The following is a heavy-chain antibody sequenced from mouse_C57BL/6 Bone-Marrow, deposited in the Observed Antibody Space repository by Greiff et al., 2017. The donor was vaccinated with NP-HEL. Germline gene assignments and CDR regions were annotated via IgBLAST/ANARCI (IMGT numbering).Heavy chain of an antibody. D-gene: IGHD1-1*01. J-gene: IGHJ4*01. CDR2: ISDGGSYT. CDR3: ARDRSYYGSSLYAMDC. CDR1: GFTFSSYA. Sequence: EVKLMESGGGLVKPGGSLKLSCAASGFTFSSYAMSWVRQTPEKRLEWVAIISDGGSYTYYPDNVKGRFTISRDNAKNNLYLQMSHLKSEDTAMYYCARDRSYYGSSLYAMDCWGQGTSVTVSS. V-gene: IGHV5-4*01.